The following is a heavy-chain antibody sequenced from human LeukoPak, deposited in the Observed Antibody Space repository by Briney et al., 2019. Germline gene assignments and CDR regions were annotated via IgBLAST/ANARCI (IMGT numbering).Heavy chain of an antibody. D-gene: IGHD6-19*01. CDR3: GKDTFAYSSSCIDY. J-gene: IGHJ4*02. CDR1: GFTFSSYG. V-gene: IGHV3-30*02. CDR2: IRYDGSNK. Sequence: GGSLRLSCAASGFTFSSYGMHWVRQAPGKGLEWVAFIRYDGSNKYNADSVKGRFTISRDDSKNTLYLQMNSLRTEDTAVYYCGKDTFAYSSSCIDYWGQGTLVTVSS.